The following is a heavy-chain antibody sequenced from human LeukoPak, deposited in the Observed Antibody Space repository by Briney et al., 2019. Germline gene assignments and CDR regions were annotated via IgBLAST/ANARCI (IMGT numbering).Heavy chain of an antibody. CDR3: ARDLLGVVTAHYFDY. Sequence: GGSLRLSCAASGFTFSSYWMHWVRQAPGKGLVWVSRINSDGSGTSYAGSVKGRFTISRDNARNTLYLQMNSLRAEDTAVYYCARDLLGVVTAHYFDYWGQGTLVTVSS. D-gene: IGHD2-21*02. CDR2: INSDGSGT. J-gene: IGHJ4*02. V-gene: IGHV3-74*01. CDR1: GFTFSSYW.